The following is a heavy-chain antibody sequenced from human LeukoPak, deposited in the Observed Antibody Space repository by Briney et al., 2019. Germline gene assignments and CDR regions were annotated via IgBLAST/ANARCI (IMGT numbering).Heavy chain of an antibody. CDR2: IFSHGET. D-gene: IGHD2-8*01. J-gene: IGHJ4*02. CDR3: VRGPPAVSINTYA. CDR1: GFTVGNNY. Sequence: PGGSLRLSCAASGFTVGNNYMNWVRQAPGKGLEWVSLIFSHGETSYADSVKGRFTISRDNSKNTLYLQMNGLRVEDTAVYYCVRGPPAVSINTYAWGQGTLVTVSS. V-gene: IGHV3-66*01.